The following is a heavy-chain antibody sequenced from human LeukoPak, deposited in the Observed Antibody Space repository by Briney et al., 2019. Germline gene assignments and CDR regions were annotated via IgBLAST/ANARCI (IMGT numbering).Heavy chain of an antibody. V-gene: IGHV4-59*01. CDR2: IYYSGST. CDR1: GASISSDY. CDR3: AKSGWAEYFQP. J-gene: IGHJ1*01. D-gene: IGHD6-19*01. Sequence: PSETLSFTCTVSGASISSDYWSWIRQPPGKGLEWIAYIYYSGSTNYNPSLKSRVTISADTSKNQFSLKLTSVTAADTAVYYCAKSGWAEYFQPWGQGTLVTVS.